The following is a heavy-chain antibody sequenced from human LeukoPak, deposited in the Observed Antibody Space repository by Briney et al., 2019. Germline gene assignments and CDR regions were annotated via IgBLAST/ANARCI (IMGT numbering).Heavy chain of an antibody. CDR1: GGSISSYY. CDR3: ARPHIPSYCSSTSCYDPYWYFDL. Sequence: SETLSLTCTVSGGSISSYYWSWIRQPPGKGLEWIGYIYYSGGTNYNPSLKSRVTISVDTSKNQFSLKLRSVTAADTAVYYCARPHIPSYCSSTSCYDPYWYFDLWGRGTLVTVSS. CDR2: IYYSGGT. D-gene: IGHD2-2*01. V-gene: IGHV4-59*01. J-gene: IGHJ2*01.